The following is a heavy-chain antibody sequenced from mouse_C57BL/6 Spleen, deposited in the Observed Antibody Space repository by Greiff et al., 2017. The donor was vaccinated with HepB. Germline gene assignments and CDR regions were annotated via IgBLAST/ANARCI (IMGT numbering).Heavy chain of an antibody. V-gene: IGHV3-6*01. CDR3: ARSGAYYSNYGFAY. CDR2: ISYDGSN. Sequence: EVKLQESGPGLVKPSQSLSLTCSVTGYSITSGYYWNWIRQFPGNKLEWMGYISYDGSNNYNPSLKNRISITRDTSKNQFFLKLNSVTTEDTATYYCARSGAYYSNYGFAYWGQGTLVTVSA. J-gene: IGHJ3*01. D-gene: IGHD2-5*01. CDR1: GYSITSGYY.